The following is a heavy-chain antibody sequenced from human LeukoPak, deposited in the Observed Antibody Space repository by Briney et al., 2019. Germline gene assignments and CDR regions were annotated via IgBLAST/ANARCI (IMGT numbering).Heavy chain of an antibody. CDR2: ISVSGNT. Sequence: GGSLRLSCAASGFTLSSYAMSWVRQAPGKGLEWVSAISVSGNTYHADSVKGRFTISRDNSKNTLFLEVISLTAEDTAVYYCAKDDAWLRFGEWSQGTLVAVSS. CDR1: GFTLSSYA. V-gene: IGHV3-23*01. J-gene: IGHJ4*02. CDR3: AKDDAWLRFGE. D-gene: IGHD3-10*01.